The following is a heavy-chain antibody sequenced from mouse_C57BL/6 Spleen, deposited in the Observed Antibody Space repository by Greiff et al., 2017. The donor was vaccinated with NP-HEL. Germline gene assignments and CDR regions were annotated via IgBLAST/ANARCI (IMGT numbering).Heavy chain of an antibody. Sequence: QVQLQQSGAELVRPGTSVKLSCKASGYTFTSYWMHWVKQRPGQGLEWIGVIDPSDSYTNYNQKFKGKATLTVDTSSSTAYMQLSSLTSEDSAVYYCARKRYFDFDYWGQGTTLTVSS. CDR3: ARKRYFDFDY. J-gene: IGHJ2*01. CDR2: IDPSDSYT. V-gene: IGHV1-59*01. D-gene: IGHD2-12*01. CDR1: GYTFTSYW.